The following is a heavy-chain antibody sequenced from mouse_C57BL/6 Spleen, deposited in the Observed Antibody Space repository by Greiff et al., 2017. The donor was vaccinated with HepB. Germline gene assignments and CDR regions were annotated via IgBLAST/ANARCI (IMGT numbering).Heavy chain of an antibody. D-gene: IGHD3-2*02. V-gene: IGHV1-80*01. Sequence: VQLQQSGAELVKPGASVKISCKASGYAFSSYWMNWVKQRPGKGLEWIGQIYPGDGDTNYNGKFKGKATLTADKSSSTAYMQLSSLTSEDSAVYFCARGDSSGYVSPWLAYWGQGTLVTVSA. CDR3: ARGDSSGYVSPWLAY. CDR1: GYAFSSYW. CDR2: IYPGDGDT. J-gene: IGHJ3*01.